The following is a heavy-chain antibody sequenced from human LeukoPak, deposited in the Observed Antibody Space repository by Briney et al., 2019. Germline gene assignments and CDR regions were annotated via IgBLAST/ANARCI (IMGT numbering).Heavy chain of an antibody. CDR3: AKDQGSGPAAGTYFFADALDI. J-gene: IGHJ3*02. CDR2: ISGSGGST. D-gene: IGHD6-13*01. V-gene: IGHV3-23*01. Sequence: GGSLRLCCAASGFTFSSYAMSWVRQAPGKGLEWVSAISGSGGSTYYADSVKGRFTISRDNSKNTLYLQMNSLRAEDTAVYYCAKDQGSGPAAGTYFFADALDIWGQGTMVTVSS. CDR1: GFTFSSYA.